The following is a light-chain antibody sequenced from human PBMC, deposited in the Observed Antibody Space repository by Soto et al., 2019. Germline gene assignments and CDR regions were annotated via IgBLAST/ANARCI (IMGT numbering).Light chain of an antibody. Sequence: QPVLTQSSSASASLGSSVKLTCTLSSGHSSYIIAWHQQQPGKAPRYLMKLEGSGSYNKGSGVPDRFSGSSSGADRYLTISNLQFEDEADYYWETGDRDTHTVFGGGTKLTVL. V-gene: IGLV4-60*02. J-gene: IGLJ3*02. CDR1: SGHSSYI. CDR2: LEGSGSY. CDR3: ETGDRDTHTV.